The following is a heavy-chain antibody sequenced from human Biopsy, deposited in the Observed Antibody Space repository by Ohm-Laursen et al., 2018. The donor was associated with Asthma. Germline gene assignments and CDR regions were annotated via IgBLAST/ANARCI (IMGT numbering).Heavy chain of an antibody. V-gene: IGHV3-7*01. J-gene: IGHJ1*01. CDR3: ARTFHFWSPYHAEHYQL. CDR1: GLTCGDYW. D-gene: IGHD3-3*02. Sequence: GSLRLSCTGSGLTCGDYWMSWVRQVPGKGLEWVANIKHDGTEKNHVDSLKGRFTISRDNAKNSLYLQMNSLRAEDTAVYYCARTFHFWSPYHAEHYQLWGQGTLVTVPS. CDR2: IKHDGTEK.